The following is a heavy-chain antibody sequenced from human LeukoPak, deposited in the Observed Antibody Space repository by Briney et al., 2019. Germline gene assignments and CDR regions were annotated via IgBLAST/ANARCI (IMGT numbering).Heavy chain of an antibody. J-gene: IGHJ4*02. CDR3: ARDPYSSGWGGY. CDR2: IYSGGST. D-gene: IGHD6-19*01. CDR1: GFTVSSNY. V-gene: IGHV3-66*01. Sequence: PGGSLRLSCAASGFTVSSNYMSWVRQAPGKGLEWVSVIYSGGSTYYAESVKGRFTISRDNSKNTLYLQMNSLRAEDTAVYYCARDPYSSGWGGYWGQGTLVTVSS.